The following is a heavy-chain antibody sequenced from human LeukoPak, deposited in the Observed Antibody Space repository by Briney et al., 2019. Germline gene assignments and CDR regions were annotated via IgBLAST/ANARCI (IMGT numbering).Heavy chain of an antibody. Sequence: KPSETLSLTCAVYGGSFSGYYWSWIRQPPGKGLEWIGESNHSGSTNYNPSLKSRVTISVDTSKNQFSLKLSSVTAADTAVYYCARGRNSSTTRPYYFDYWGQGTLVTVSS. D-gene: IGHD1-14*01. J-gene: IGHJ4*02. CDR2: SNHSGST. V-gene: IGHV4-34*01. CDR1: GGSFSGYY. CDR3: ARGRNSSTTRPYYFDY.